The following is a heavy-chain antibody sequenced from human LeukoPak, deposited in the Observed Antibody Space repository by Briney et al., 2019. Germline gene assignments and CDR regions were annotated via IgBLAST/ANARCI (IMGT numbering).Heavy chain of an antibody. J-gene: IGHJ4*02. CDR3: AKDVAGWLVTSFDY. V-gene: IGHV3-9*01. CDR2: ISWNSGSI. CDR1: GFTFDDYA. D-gene: IGHD6-19*01. Sequence: PGRSLRLSCAASGFTFDDYAMHWVRQAPGKGLEWVSGISWNSGSIGYADSVKGRFTISRDNAKNSLYLQMNSLRAEDTALYYCAKDVAGWLVTSFDYWGQGTLATVSS.